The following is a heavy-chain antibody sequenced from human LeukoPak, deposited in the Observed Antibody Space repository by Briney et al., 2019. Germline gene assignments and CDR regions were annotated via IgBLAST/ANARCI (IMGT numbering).Heavy chain of an antibody. J-gene: IGHJ3*02. V-gene: IGHV3-7*02. Sequence: GGSLRLSCAASGFTFSAYWMTWVRQAPGKGLEWVANINEHGSLKYYVDSVKGRFTISRDNAKNSLYLQMNSLRVEDTAVYYCARGRDGYTLIDAFDIWGQGTMVTVSS. CDR2: INEHGSLK. CDR1: GFTFSAYW. CDR3: ARGRDGYTLIDAFDI. D-gene: IGHD5-24*01.